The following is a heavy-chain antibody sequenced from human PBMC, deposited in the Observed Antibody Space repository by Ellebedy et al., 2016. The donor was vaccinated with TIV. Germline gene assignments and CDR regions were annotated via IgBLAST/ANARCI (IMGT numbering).Heavy chain of an antibody. CDR2: ISSSSSYI. CDR1: GFTFSSYS. J-gene: IGHJ4*02. Sequence: GESLKISXAASGFTFSSYSMNWVRQAPGKGLEWVSSISSSSSYIYYADSVKGRFTISRDNAKNSLYLQMNSLRAEDTAVYYCAREDYGDLDYWGQGTLVTVSS. D-gene: IGHD4-17*01. V-gene: IGHV3-21*01. CDR3: AREDYGDLDY.